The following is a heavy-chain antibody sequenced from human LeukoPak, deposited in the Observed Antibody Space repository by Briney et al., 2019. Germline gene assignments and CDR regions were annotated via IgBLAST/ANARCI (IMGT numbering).Heavy chain of an antibody. CDR1: GYTFTGYY. D-gene: IGHD5-12*01. CDR3: LRGNSGYQYFDY. V-gene: IGHV1-2*06. CDR2: INPNSGGT. Sequence: GASVKVSCKASGYTFTGYYMHWVRQAPGQGLEWMGRINPNSGGTNYAQKFQGRVTLTRDTSISTAYMELSRLRSDDTAVYYCLRGNSGYQYFDYWGQGTLVTVSS. J-gene: IGHJ4*02.